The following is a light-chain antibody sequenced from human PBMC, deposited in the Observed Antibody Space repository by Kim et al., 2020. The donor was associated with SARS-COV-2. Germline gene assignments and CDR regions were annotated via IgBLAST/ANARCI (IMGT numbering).Light chain of an antibody. J-gene: IGKJ2*01. CDR1: QSVSSN. CDR2: GAS. CDR3: QQYNNWSYT. V-gene: IGKV3-15*01. Sequence: EIVMTQSPAPLSVSPGERATLSCRASQSVSSNLAWYQQKPGQAPRLLIYGASTRATGIPARFSGSGSGTEFTLTISSLQSEDFAVYYYQQYNNWSYTFGQGTKLEI.